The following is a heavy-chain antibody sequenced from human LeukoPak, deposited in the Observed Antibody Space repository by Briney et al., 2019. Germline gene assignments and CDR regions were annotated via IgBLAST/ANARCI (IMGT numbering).Heavy chain of an antibody. J-gene: IGHJ4*02. Sequence: ASVKVSCKASGYTFTGYYMHWVRQAPGQGLEWMGWINPNSGGTNYAQKFQGRVTMTRDTSISTAYMELSRPRSDDTAVYYCAREYYDSSGYSRFDYWGQGTLVTVSS. CDR2: INPNSGGT. CDR1: GYTFTGYY. V-gene: IGHV1-2*02. CDR3: AREYYDSSGYSRFDY. D-gene: IGHD3-22*01.